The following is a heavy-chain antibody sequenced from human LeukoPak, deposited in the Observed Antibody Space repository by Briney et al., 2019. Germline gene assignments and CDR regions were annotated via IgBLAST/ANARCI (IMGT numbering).Heavy chain of an antibody. V-gene: IGHV3-33*01. J-gene: IGHJ4*02. CDR1: GFTFSSYG. CDR2: IWYDGSNK. D-gene: IGHD3-22*01. Sequence: GRSLRLSCAASGFTFSSYGMHWVRQAPGKGLEWVAVIWYDGSNKYYADSVKGRFTISRDNSKNTLYLQMNSLRAEDTAVYYCARDLGGEYYYDSSGYYLGDYWGQGTLVTVSS. CDR3: ARDLGGEYYYDSSGYYLGDY.